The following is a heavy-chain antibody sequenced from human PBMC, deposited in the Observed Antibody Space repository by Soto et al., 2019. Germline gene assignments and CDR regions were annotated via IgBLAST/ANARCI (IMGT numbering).Heavy chain of an antibody. J-gene: IGHJ6*02. CDR1: GYTFTTYG. CDR3: AREGETPYYYSVLDV. V-gene: IGHV1-18*01. CDR2: ISGYNGHT. D-gene: IGHD3-16*01. Sequence: QVQLVQSGAAVRKPGASVKVSCKASGYTFTTYGISWVRQAPGQGLEWMGRISGYNGHTKYAQKFQGRVTMTTVTSTRPVYIDLRSLLSDETAVYYGAREGETPYYYSVLDVWCEGTTVTVS.